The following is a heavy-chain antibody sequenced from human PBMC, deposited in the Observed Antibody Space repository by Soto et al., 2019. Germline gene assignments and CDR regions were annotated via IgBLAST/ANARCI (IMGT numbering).Heavy chain of an antibody. CDR2: IHTGNGNT. Sequence: ASVKISCKASGYTFTTYSMHWVRQAPGQRLEWMGWIHTGNGNTEHSQKFQGRVTITRDTSESTAYVELGSLRSEDTAVYYCARAACSSTSCYNYYAYGMDVWGQGTAVTVSS. D-gene: IGHD2-2*01. CDR3: ARAACSSTSCYNYYAYGMDV. CDR1: GYTFTTYS. V-gene: IGHV1-3*04. J-gene: IGHJ6*02.